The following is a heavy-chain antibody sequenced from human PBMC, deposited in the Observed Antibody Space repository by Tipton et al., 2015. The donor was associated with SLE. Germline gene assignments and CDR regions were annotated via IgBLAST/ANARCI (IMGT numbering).Heavy chain of an antibody. Sequence: TLSLTCTVSGGSISRYYWSWIRQPPGKGLEWIGYIYYIGSTNYSPSLKSRVTISVDTSKNQFSLKLSSVTAADTAVYYCARRLGYCSGGSCHKYFDLWGRGTLVTVSS. CDR1: GGSISRYY. CDR3: ARRLGYCSGGSCHKYFDL. J-gene: IGHJ2*01. CDR2: IYYIGST. D-gene: IGHD2-15*01. V-gene: IGHV4-59*08.